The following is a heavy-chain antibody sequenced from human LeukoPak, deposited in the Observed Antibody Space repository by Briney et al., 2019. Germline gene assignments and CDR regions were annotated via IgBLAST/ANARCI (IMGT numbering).Heavy chain of an antibody. CDR3: ARPKYCTNGVCYAGFDY. D-gene: IGHD2-8*01. V-gene: IGHV1-3*01. CDR1: GYTFTSYA. CDR2: INAGNGNT. Sequence: GASVKVSCKASGYTFTSYAMHWVRQAPGQRLEWMGWINAGNGNTKYSQKFQGRVTITRDTSADTAYMELSSLRSEDTAVYYCARPKYCTNGVCYAGFDYWGQGTLVTVSS. J-gene: IGHJ4*02.